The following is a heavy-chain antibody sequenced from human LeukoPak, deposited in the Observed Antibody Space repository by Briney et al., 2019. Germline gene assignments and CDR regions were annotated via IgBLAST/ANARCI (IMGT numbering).Heavy chain of an antibody. D-gene: IGHD2-15*01. Sequence: SVKVSCKASGGTFSSYAISWVRQAPGQGLEWMGGIIPIFGTANYAQKFQGRVTITADESTSTAYLELRRLRSEDTAVYYCVRFGRNSVNEFDYWGQGTLVTVSS. V-gene: IGHV1-69*13. CDR1: GGTFSSYA. CDR2: IIPIFGTA. J-gene: IGHJ4*02. CDR3: VRFGRNSVNEFDY.